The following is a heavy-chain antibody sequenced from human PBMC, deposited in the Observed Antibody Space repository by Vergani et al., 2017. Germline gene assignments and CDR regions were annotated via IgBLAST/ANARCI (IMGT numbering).Heavy chain of an antibody. CDR1: GGTFSSYA. CDR2: IIPILGIA. D-gene: IGHD1-26*01. V-gene: IGHV1-69*04. CDR3: ARGSDEVRGSYYYYYMDV. Sequence: QVQLVQSGAEVKKPGSSVKVSCKASGGTFSSYAISWVRQAPGQGLEWMGRIIPILGIANYAQKFQGRVTITADKSTSTAYMELSSLRSEDTAVYYCARGSDEVRGSYYYYYMDVWGKGTTVTVSS. J-gene: IGHJ6*03.